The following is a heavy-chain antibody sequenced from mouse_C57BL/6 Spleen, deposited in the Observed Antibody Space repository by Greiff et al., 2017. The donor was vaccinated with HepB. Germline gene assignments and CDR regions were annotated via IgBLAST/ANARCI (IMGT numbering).Heavy chain of an antibody. CDR3: ARGDGYYEGAMDY. CDR2: ISNGGGST. J-gene: IGHJ4*01. D-gene: IGHD2-3*01. Sequence: EVNVVESGGGLVQPGGSLKLSCAASGFTFSDYYMYWVRQTPEKRLEWVAYISNGGGSTYYPDTVKGRFTISRDNAKNTLYLQMSRLKSEDTAMYYCARGDGYYEGAMDYWGQGTSVTVSS. V-gene: IGHV5-12*01. CDR1: GFTFSDYY.